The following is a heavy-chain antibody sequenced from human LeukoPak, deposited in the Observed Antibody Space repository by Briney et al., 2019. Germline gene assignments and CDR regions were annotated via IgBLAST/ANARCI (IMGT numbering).Heavy chain of an antibody. Sequence: SVKASCKASGGTFSSYAISWVRQAPGQGLEWMGRIIPIFGTANYAQKFQGRVTITTDESTSTAYMELSSLRSEDMAVYYCASLSIAAAENWGQGTLVTVSS. CDR1: GGTFSSYA. J-gene: IGHJ4*02. CDR2: IIPIFGTA. CDR3: ASLSIAAAEN. D-gene: IGHD6-13*01. V-gene: IGHV1-69*05.